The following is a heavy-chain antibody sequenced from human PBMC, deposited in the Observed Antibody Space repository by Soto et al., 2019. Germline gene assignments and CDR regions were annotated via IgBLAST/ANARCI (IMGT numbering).Heavy chain of an antibody. CDR1: GGTFSSYT. J-gene: IGHJ4*02. V-gene: IGHV1-69*02. Sequence: GASVKVSCKASGGTFSSYTISWVRQAPGQGLEWMGRIIPILGIANYAQKFQGRVTITADKSTSTAYMELSSLRSEDTAVYYCARGPPGQWLLGAFDYWGQGTLVTVSS. CDR3: ARGPPGQWLLGAFDY. D-gene: IGHD3-22*01. CDR2: IIPILGIA.